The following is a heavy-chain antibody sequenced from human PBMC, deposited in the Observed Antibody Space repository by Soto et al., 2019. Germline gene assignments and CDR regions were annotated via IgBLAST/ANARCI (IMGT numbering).Heavy chain of an antibody. CDR2: ISYDGSKK. D-gene: IGHD3-22*01. CDR1: EFTFSSYG. V-gene: IGHV3-30*18. Sequence: QVQLAESGGGVVQPVRSLTLSCADSEFTFSSYGRHWVRQAPGKGLEWVAVISYDGSKKQYADSVKGRFTISRDNAKNTLHLQMYSLRAEDTAVYYCAKDTYYHDTTGYYVFDYWGQGTLVTVSS. CDR3: AKDTYYHDTTGYYVFDY. J-gene: IGHJ4*02.